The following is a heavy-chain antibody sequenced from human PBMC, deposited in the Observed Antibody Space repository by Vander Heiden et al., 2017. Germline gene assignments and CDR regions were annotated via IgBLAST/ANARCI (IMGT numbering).Heavy chain of an antibody. Sequence: EVQLVESGGGLVQPGRSLRLSCVTSGFTFDDYAMHWVRQAPGKGLEWVSSINWNSGTIVYADSVKGRFTISRDNAKNSLYLQMNSLRPEDTAFYYCAKATGVGFSYGGEDYWGQGTLVTVPS. J-gene: IGHJ4*02. D-gene: IGHD3-16*01. CDR3: AKATGVGFSYGGEDY. V-gene: IGHV3-9*01. CDR1: GFTFDDYA. CDR2: INWNSGTI.